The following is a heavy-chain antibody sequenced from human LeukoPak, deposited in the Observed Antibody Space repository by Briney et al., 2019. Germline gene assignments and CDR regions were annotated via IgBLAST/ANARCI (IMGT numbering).Heavy chain of an antibody. CDR3: TTLRLTASDY. D-gene: IGHD5-18*01. V-gene: IGHV3-15*01. J-gene: IGHJ4*02. Sequence: PGASLRLSCAASGFTFSNYAMSWVRQAPGKGLEWVGRIKSRADGGTIDYAVPVKGRFIISRDDSRNTLYLQMNSLKIEDTAMYYCTTLRLTASDYWGQGTRVSVSS. CDR2: IKSRADGGTI. CDR1: GFTFSNYA.